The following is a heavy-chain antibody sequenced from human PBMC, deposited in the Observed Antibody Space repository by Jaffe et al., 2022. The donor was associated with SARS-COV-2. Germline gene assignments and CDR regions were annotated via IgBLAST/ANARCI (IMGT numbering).Heavy chain of an antibody. Sequence: QVQLVESGGGVVQPGKSLRLSCAASGFTFSGYDMNWVRQAPGKGLEWVAIISYDGLNRFYADSVKGRFTISRDNSKNTLYLQMDSLRPEDTAVYFCAKSMAEIQGAASYFFDYWGQGSLVTVSS. J-gene: IGHJ4*02. CDR3: AKSMAEIQGAASYFFDY. CDR2: ISYDGLNR. D-gene: IGHD1-26*01. CDR1: GFTFSGYD. V-gene: IGHV3-30*18.